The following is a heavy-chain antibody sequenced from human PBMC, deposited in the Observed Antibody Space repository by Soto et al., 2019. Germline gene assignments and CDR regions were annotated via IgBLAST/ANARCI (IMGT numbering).Heavy chain of an antibody. CDR3: ARGPAGGYFDY. V-gene: IGHV1-18*01. Sequence: ASVKVSCKASGYTFTSYGISWVRQAPGQGLEWMGWISAYNGNTNYAQKFQDRITMTRDTSISTAYMELSRLRSDDTAVYYCARGPAGGYFDYWGQGSPVTVSS. CDR1: GYTFTSYG. CDR2: ISAYNGNT. J-gene: IGHJ4*02.